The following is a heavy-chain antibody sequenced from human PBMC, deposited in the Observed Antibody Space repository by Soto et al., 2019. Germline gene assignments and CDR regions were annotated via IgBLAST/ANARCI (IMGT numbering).Heavy chain of an antibody. V-gene: IGHV3-30*18. J-gene: IGHJ6*02. Sequence: GGFLSLCCAASEFTFTSHAMHWVRQTPGKGLEWVAAISYDEIDKKYASSVKGRFTVSRDNVKNTLSLQMNSLRPEDTAVYYCAKDSGYQLPDNYFYYGLDVWGQGTTVTVSS. D-gene: IGHD2-2*01. CDR3: AKDSGYQLPDNYFYYGLDV. CDR2: ISYDEIDK. CDR1: EFTFTSHA.